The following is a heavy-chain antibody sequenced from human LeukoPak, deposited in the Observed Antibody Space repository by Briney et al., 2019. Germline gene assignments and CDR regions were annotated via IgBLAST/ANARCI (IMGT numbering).Heavy chain of an antibody. V-gene: IGHV3-21*01. CDR1: GFAFSYYS. CDR2: ISSGSSYI. D-gene: IGHD4-17*01. Sequence: GGSLRLPCAASGFAFSYYSLSWVRQAPGKGLEWVSSISSGSSYIFYADSVKGRFTTSRDNAKNSLYLLINSLRADDTAVYYCARASDGDYGRAAFDYWGQGSLVTVSS. J-gene: IGHJ4*02. CDR3: ARASDGDYGRAAFDY.